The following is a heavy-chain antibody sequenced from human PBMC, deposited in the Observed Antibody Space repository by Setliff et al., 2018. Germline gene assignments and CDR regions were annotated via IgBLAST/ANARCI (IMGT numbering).Heavy chain of an antibody. CDR3: ARDRPPYYYDSSGYYYSAGNFDY. Sequence: SVKVSCKASGGTFSSYAISWVRQAPGQGLEWMGRIIPIFGTANYAQKFQGRVTITADRSTSTAYMELSSLRSEDTAVYYCARDRPPYYYDSSGYYYSAGNFDYWGQGTLVTVSS. CDR1: GGTFSSYA. CDR2: IIPIFGTA. J-gene: IGHJ4*02. V-gene: IGHV1-69*06. D-gene: IGHD3-22*01.